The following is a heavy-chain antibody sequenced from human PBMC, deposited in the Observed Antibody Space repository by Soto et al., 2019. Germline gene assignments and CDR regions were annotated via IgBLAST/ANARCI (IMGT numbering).Heavy chain of an antibody. J-gene: IGHJ4*02. D-gene: IGHD3-9*01. CDR1: GGTFSSYT. CDR2: IIPILGIA. CDR3: ARDEKILTGYYSSY. Sequence: QVQLVQSGAEVKKPGSSVKVSCKASGGTFSSYTISWVRQAPGQGLEWMGRIIPILGIANYAQKFQGRVKITADKSTSTAYMELSSLRSEDTAVYYCARDEKILTGYYSSYWGQGTLVTVSS. V-gene: IGHV1-69*08.